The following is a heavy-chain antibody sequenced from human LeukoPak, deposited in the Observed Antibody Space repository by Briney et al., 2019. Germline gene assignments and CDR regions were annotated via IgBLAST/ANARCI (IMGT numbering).Heavy chain of an antibody. J-gene: IGHJ4*02. CDR1: GFTFSSYA. V-gene: IGHV3-30-3*01. Sequence: PGGSLRLSCAASGFTFSSYAMHWVRQAPGKGLEWVAVISYDGSNKYYADSVKGRFTISRDNSKNTLYLQMNSLRAEDTAVYYCARDPPARYYDSSGYYLTSYFDSWGQGTLVTVSS. CDR2: ISYDGSNK. D-gene: IGHD3-22*01. CDR3: ARDPPARYYDSSGYYLTSYFDS.